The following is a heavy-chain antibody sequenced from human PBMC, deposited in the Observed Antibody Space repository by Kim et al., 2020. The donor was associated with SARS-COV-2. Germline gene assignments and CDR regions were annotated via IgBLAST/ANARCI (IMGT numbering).Heavy chain of an antibody. V-gene: IGHV3-7*03. J-gene: IGHJ4*02. D-gene: IGHD2-15*01. Sequence: GTENYYVESVKGRFTISRDNAKNSLYLQMNSLRAEDTAVYYCARGVARVDYWGQGTLVTVSS. CDR2: GTEN. CDR3: ARGVARVDY.